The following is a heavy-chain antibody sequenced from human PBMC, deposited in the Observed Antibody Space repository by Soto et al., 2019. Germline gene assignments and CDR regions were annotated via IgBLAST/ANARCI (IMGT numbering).Heavy chain of an antibody. J-gene: IGHJ4*02. CDR1: GFTFSSYG. CDR3: ARDYYGGNSRPHFDY. Sequence: LRLSCAASGFTFSSYGIHWVRQAPGKELEWVAVISYDGSNKYYADSVKGRFTISRDNSKNTLYLQMNSLRAEDTAVYYCARDYYGGNSRPHFDYWGQGTLVTVSS. CDR2: ISYDGSNK. D-gene: IGHD4-17*01. V-gene: IGHV3-30*03.